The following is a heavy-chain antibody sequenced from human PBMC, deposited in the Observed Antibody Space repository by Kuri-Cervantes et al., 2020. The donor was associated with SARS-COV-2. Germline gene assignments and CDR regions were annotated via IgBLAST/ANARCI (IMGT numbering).Heavy chain of an antibody. J-gene: IGHJ4*02. CDR3: ARVGVVIAIPDY. D-gene: IGHD2-21*01. CDR2: ICYSGST. Sequence: LRPSCTVSGGSISSSSYYWGWIRQPPGKGLEWIGSICYSGSTYYNPSLKSRVTISVDTSKNQFSLKLSSVTAADTAVYYCARVGVVIAIPDYWGQGTLVTVSS. V-gene: IGHV4-39*07. CDR1: GGSISSSSYY.